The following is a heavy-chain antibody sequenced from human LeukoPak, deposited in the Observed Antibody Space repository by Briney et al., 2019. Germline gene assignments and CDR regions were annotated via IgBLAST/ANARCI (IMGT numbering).Heavy chain of an antibody. V-gene: IGHV3-72*01. D-gene: IGHD2-2*01. CDR3: ARSSSTVVVTSDTCYYYYYYMDV. J-gene: IGHJ6*03. Sequence: GGSLRLSCAPSGFTLSDHYMDWVRQAPGKGVEWVGGSRNKGKSYTTEYAACGKDRLTISRDDSKNTLYLQMNSLKTEDTAVYYCARSSSTVVVTSDTCYYYYYYMDVWGKGATVTVSS. CDR1: GFTLSDHY. CDR2: SRNKGKSYTT.